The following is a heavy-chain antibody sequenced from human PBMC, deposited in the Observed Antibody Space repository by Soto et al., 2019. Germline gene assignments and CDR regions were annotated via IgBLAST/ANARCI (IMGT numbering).Heavy chain of an antibody. CDR2: IIPIFGTA. CDR1: GGTFSSYA. D-gene: IGHD3-22*01. Sequence: ASVKVSCKASGGTFSSYAISWVRQAPGQGLEWMGGIIPIFGTANYAQKFQGRVTITADRSTSTAYMELSSLRSEDTAVYYCAREEYYYDSSGYLCGYFDYWGQGTLVTVSS. CDR3: AREEYYYDSSGYLCGYFDY. V-gene: IGHV1-69*06. J-gene: IGHJ4*02.